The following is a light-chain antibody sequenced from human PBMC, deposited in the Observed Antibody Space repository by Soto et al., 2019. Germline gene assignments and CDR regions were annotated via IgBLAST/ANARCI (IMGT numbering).Light chain of an antibody. CDR1: SSDVGGYNY. Sequence: QSALTQPASVSGSPGQSITLSCTGTSSDVGGYNYVSWYQQYPGKAPKLMIYDVSNRPSGVSNRFSGSKSGNTASLTISGLQAEDEADYYCRSYTSSSTVVFGGGTKVTVL. V-gene: IGLV2-14*01. CDR2: DVS. CDR3: RSYTSSSTVV. J-gene: IGLJ2*01.